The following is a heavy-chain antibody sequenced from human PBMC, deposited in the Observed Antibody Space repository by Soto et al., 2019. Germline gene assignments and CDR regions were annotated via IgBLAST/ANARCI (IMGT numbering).Heavy chain of an antibody. J-gene: IGHJ3*01. Sequence: PGGSLRLSCAGSGFTFSSYWMHWVRQDPEKGLVWVSSINRDGTTTQYADSVKGRFTVSRDNSKNTLYLQMSSLRAEDTAVYYCATRPLLPGAPWGQGTMVTVSS. CDR2: INRDGTTT. D-gene: IGHD3-22*01. CDR3: ATRPLLPGAP. V-gene: IGHV3-74*03. CDR1: GFTFSSYW.